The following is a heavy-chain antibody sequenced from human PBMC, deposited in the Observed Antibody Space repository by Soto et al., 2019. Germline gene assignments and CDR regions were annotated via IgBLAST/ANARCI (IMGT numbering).Heavy chain of an antibody. CDR3: ARVEDYCDPYCYCGMDV. CDR2: ISGSASTT. D-gene: IGHD3-22*01. V-gene: IGHV3-23*01. CDR1: GFTFSSYT. J-gene: IGHJ6*04. Sequence: PGGSLRLSCAASGFTFSSYTMNWVRQAPGKGLEGVSSISGSASTTYYADSVKGRFTISRDNAKNTLYRQMNSLRAEDTAVYYCARVEDYCDPYCYCGMDVWRKGTTVT.